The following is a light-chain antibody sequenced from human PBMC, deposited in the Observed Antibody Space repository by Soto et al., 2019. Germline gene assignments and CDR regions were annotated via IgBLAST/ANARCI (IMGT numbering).Light chain of an antibody. J-gene: IGLJ1*01. CDR2: DVS. CDR3: SSYTSSSTYV. Sequence: QSVLTQPASVSGCPGQSIAIPCTGTSSDVGDYNYVSWYQQHPGKAPKLMVYDVSNRPSGVSNRFSGSKSGNTASLTISGLQAEDEADYYCSSYTSSSTYVFGTGTKVTVL. CDR1: SSDVGDYNY. V-gene: IGLV2-14*01.